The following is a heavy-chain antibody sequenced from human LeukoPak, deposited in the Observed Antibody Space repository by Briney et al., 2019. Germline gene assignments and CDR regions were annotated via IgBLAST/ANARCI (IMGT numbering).Heavy chain of an antibody. CDR3: AGDTGSSSTDF. D-gene: IGHD6-6*01. CDR1: GGSIISSTYH. CDR2: IHYSGNT. Sequence: SESLSLTCTVSGGSIISSTYHWGWIRQPPGQGLEWIGTIHYSGNTYYNPSLKSRISMSVDTSKNQVSLTVTSVTAADTAVYYCAGDTGSSSTDFWGQGLLVTVSS. V-gene: IGHV4-39*07. J-gene: IGHJ4*02.